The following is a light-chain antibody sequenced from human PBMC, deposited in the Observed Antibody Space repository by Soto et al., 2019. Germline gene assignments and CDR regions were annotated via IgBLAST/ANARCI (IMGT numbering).Light chain of an antibody. J-gene: IGLJ2*01. Sequence: QSVLTQPPSVSGALGQRVTISCTGSSSNTGADYDVHWYQHLPGSAPKLLIYDNNIRPSGVPDRFSGSKSGTSASLAITGLQAEDEGDYYCQSYDSSLSNLVVFGGGTKLTVL. CDR1: SSNTGADYD. CDR2: DNN. V-gene: IGLV1-40*01. CDR3: QSYDSSLSNLVV.